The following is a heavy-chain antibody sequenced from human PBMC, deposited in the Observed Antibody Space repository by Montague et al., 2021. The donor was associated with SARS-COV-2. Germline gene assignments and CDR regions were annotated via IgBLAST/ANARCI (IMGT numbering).Heavy chain of an antibody. D-gene: IGHD3-3*01. J-gene: IGHJ6*02. CDR2: IYYSGST. V-gene: IGHV4-61*01. CDR3: ARDPWRITIFGVVTRYGMDV. CDR1: GGSASSGSYY. Sequence: SETLSLTCIVSGGSASSGSYYWSWIRQPPGKGLEWVGYIYYSGSTNYNPSLKSRVTISVDTSKNQFSLELSSVTAADTAVYYCARDPWRITIFGVVTRYGMDVWGQGTTVTVSS.